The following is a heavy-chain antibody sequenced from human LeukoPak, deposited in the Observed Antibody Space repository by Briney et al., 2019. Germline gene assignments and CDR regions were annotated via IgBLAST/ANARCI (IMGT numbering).Heavy chain of an antibody. J-gene: IGHJ6*02. D-gene: IGHD3/OR15-3a*01. V-gene: IGHV3-64D*06. CDR2: ISSNGXST. Sequence: GGSLRLSCSASGXTFXNXXXHXVXXXPGXXLXYXSAISSNGXSTYYADSVKGRFTISRDNSKNTLYLQMSSLRAEDTAVYYCVKGTGTKYYYYGMDVWGQGTTVTVSS. CDR1: GXTFXNXX. CDR3: VKGTGTKYYYYGMDV.